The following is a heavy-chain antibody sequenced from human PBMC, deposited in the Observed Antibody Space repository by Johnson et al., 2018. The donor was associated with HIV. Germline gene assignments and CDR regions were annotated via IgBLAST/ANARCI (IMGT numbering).Heavy chain of an antibody. CDR1: GFTFSSYA. CDR2: ISYDGSNK. D-gene: IGHD3-22*01. V-gene: IGHV3-30-3*01. Sequence: QVQLVESGGGVVQPGRSLRLSCAASGFTFSSYAMHWVRQAPGKGLEWVAVISYDGSNKYYADSVKGRFTISRDNSKNTLYLQMNSLRTKDTAVYYCAKETRDSRSAFDIWGQGTMVTVSS. CDR3: AKETRDSRSAFDI. J-gene: IGHJ3*02.